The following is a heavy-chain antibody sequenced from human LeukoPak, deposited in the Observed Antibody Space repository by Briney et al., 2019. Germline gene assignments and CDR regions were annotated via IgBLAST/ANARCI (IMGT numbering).Heavy chain of an antibody. CDR1: GFTFSSYA. D-gene: IGHD3-10*01. Sequence: GGSLRLSCAASGFTFSSYAMSWVRQPPGKGLEWVSAISGSGGSTYYADSVKGRFTISRDNAKNSLYLQMNSLRAEDTAVYYCARDSTVVRGVRYYYYYGMDVWGQGTTVTVSS. J-gene: IGHJ6*02. V-gene: IGHV3-23*01. CDR2: ISGSGGST. CDR3: ARDSTVVRGVRYYYYYGMDV.